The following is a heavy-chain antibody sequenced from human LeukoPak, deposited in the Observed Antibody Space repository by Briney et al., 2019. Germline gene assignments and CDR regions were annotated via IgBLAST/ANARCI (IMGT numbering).Heavy chain of an antibody. V-gene: IGHV3-30-3*01. CDR1: GFTFSDYA. CDR3: AREWLSLRYFDY. CDR2: ISNDGSNK. Sequence: SGGSLRLSCAASGFTFSDYAMHWVRQSPVKGLEWVAVISNDGSNKYYADSVKGRFTISRDNSKNTLYLQMNSLRAEDTAVYYCAREWLSLRYFDYWGQGTLVTVSS. D-gene: IGHD5-24*01. J-gene: IGHJ4*02.